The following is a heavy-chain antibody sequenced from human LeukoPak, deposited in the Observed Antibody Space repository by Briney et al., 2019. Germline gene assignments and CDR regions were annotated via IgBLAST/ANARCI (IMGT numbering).Heavy chain of an antibody. Sequence: GGSLRLSCAASGFTFSDYYMSWIRQAPGKGLEWVSYISSSGSTIYYADSVKGRFTISRDNAKNSLYLQMNSLRAEDTAVYYCARSLSRAVAGTKIFDYWGQGTLVTVSS. V-gene: IGHV3-11*04. CDR3: ARSLSRAVAGTKIFDY. D-gene: IGHD6-19*01. CDR1: GFTFSDYY. CDR2: ISSSGSTI. J-gene: IGHJ4*02.